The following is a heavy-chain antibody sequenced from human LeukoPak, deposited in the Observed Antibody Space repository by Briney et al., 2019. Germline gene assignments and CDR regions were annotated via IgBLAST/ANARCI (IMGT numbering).Heavy chain of an antibody. CDR2: INPSGGST. CDR3: ARGHSSGWTGDYYYYYGMDV. CDR1: GYTFTSYY. D-gene: IGHD6-19*01. Sequence: ASVKVSCKASGYTFTSYYMHWVRQAPGQGLEWMGTINPSGGSTNYAQRFQGRVTMTRDTSTSTVYMELSSLRSEDTAVYCCARGHSSGWTGDYYYYYGMDVWGQGTTVTVSS. J-gene: IGHJ6*02. V-gene: IGHV1-46*01.